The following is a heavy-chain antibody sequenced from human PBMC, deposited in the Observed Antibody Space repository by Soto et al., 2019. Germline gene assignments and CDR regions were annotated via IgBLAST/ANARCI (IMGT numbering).Heavy chain of an antibody. CDR1: GGSFSGYY. D-gene: IGHD3-10*01. V-gene: IGHV4-34*01. J-gene: IGHJ5*02. Sequence: QVQLQQWGAGLLKPSETLSLTCAVYGGSFSGYYWSWIRQPPGKGLEWIGEINHSGSTNYNPSLKSRVTISVDTSKNQFSLKLSSVTAADTAVYYCARGKRITMVRGVTSTPSHWFDPWGQGTLVTVSS. CDR3: ARGKRITMVRGVTSTPSHWFDP. CDR2: INHSGST.